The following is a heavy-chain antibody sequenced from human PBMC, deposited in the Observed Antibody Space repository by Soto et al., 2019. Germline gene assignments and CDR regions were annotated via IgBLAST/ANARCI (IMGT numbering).Heavy chain of an antibody. D-gene: IGHD4-17*01. V-gene: IGHV3-21*01. Sequence: GGSLRLSCAASGFTFSSYSMNWVRQAPGKGLEWVSSISSSSSYIYYADSVKGRFTISRDNAKNSLYLQMNSLRAEDTAVYYCARALTRHDYGDYGGRFGYWGQGTLVTVSS. CDR1: GFTFSSYS. CDR3: ARALTRHDYGDYGGRFGY. J-gene: IGHJ4*02. CDR2: ISSSSSYI.